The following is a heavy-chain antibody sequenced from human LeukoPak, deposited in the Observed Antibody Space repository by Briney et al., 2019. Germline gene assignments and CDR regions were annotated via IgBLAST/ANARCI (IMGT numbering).Heavy chain of an antibody. J-gene: IGHJ4*02. Sequence: GASVKVSCKASGYTFTSYYMHWVRQAPGQGLEWMGIINPSGGSTSYAQKFQGRVTITADKSTSTAYMELSSLRSEDTAVYYCARVLTLGKVTAAGVEWGQGTLVTVSS. CDR3: ARVLTLGKVTAAGVE. D-gene: IGHD6-13*01. CDR1: GYTFTSYY. CDR2: INPSGGST. V-gene: IGHV1-46*01.